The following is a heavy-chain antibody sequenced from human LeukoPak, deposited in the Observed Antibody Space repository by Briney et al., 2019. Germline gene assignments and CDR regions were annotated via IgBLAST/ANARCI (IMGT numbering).Heavy chain of an antibody. V-gene: IGHV3-33*05. CDR1: GFTFSNYG. Sequence: GGSLRLSCEASGFTFSNYGMHWVRQAPGKGLEWVAVISYDGSNKYYADSVKGRFTISRDNAKNSLYLQMNSLRDEDTAVYYCARDKIMISGWFDYWGQGTLVTVSS. CDR3: ARDKIMISGWFDY. D-gene: IGHD3-16*01. CDR2: ISYDGSNK. J-gene: IGHJ4*02.